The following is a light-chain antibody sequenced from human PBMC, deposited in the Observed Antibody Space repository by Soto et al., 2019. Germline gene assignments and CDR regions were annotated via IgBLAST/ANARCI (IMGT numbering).Light chain of an antibody. Sequence: QSVLTQPPSASGTPGQRVTISCSGSSSNIGSNTVSWYQQLPGTAPKLLIYSNNQRPSGVPDRLSGSKSGTSASLAISGLQSEDEADYYCAAWDDSLNGFYVFGTGTKLTVL. CDR2: SNN. CDR1: SSNIGSNT. V-gene: IGLV1-44*01. CDR3: AAWDDSLNGFYV. J-gene: IGLJ1*01.